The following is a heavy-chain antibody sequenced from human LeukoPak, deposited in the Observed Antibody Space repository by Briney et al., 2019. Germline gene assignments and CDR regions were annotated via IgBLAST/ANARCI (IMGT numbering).Heavy chain of an antibody. CDR3: ARQRDGYNSSPFDY. J-gene: IGHJ4*02. CDR1: GGSISSSSYY. Sequence: SETLSLTCTVSGGSISSSSYYWGWIRQPPGKGLEWIGSIYYSGSTYYNPSLKSRVTISVDTSKNQFSLKLSSVTAADTAVYYCARQRDGYNSSPFDYWGQGTLVTVSS. D-gene: IGHD5-24*01. V-gene: IGHV4-39*01. CDR2: IYYSGST.